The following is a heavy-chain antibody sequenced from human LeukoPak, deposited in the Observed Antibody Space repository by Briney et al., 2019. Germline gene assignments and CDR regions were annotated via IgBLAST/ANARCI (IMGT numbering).Heavy chain of an antibody. D-gene: IGHD1-26*01. J-gene: IGHJ4*02. CDR1: GFTFSSYG. CDR2: ISYDGSNK. CDR3: AKAGIVILDY. Sequence: PXRSLRLSCAASGFTFSSYGMHWVRQAPGKGLEWVAVISYDGSNKYYADSVKGRFTISRDNSKNTLYLQMNSLRAEDTAVYYCAKAGIVILDYWGQGTLVTVSS. V-gene: IGHV3-30*18.